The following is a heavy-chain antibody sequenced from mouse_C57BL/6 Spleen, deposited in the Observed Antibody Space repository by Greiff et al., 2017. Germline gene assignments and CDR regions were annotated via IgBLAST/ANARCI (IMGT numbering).Heavy chain of an antibody. CDR2: IYPRDGST. CDR1: GYTFTSYD. D-gene: IGHD1-1*01. CDR3: ARWAIYYYGSSPSYAMDY. V-gene: IGHV1-85*01. J-gene: IGHJ4*01. Sequence: VQLQQSGPELVKPGASVKLSCKASGYTFTSYDINWVKQRPGQGLEWIGWIYPRDGSTKYNEKFKGKATLTVDTSSSTAYMELHSLTSEDSAVYFCARWAIYYYGSSPSYAMDYWGQGTSVTVSS.